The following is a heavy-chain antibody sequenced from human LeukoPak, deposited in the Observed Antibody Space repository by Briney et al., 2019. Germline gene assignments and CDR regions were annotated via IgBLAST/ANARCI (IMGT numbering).Heavy chain of an antibody. CDR3: ARDGQYYYDSSSAFDI. J-gene: IGHJ3*02. D-gene: IGHD3-22*01. V-gene: IGHV4-4*07. Sequence: SETLSLTCTVSGGSISSYYWSWIRQPAGKGLEWIGRIYTSGGTNYNPSLKSRVTMSVDTSKNQFSLKLSSVTAADTAVYYCARDGQYYYDSSSAFDIWGQGKMVTVSS. CDR2: IYTSGGT. CDR1: GGSISSYY.